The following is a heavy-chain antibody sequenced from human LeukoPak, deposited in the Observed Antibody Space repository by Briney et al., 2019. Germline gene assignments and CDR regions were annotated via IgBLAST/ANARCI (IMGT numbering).Heavy chain of an antibody. J-gene: IGHJ4*02. CDR3: ARQLGYCSSTSCYADKVDY. V-gene: IGHV4-39*01. Sequence: SETLPLTCTVSGDSISSSSYYWGWIRQPPGKGLEWIGSIYYSGSTYYNPSLKSRVTISVDTSKNQFSLKLSSVTAADTAVYYCARQLGYCSSTSCYADKVDYWGQGTLVTVSS. CDR2: IYYSGST. D-gene: IGHD2-2*01. CDR1: GDSISSSSYY.